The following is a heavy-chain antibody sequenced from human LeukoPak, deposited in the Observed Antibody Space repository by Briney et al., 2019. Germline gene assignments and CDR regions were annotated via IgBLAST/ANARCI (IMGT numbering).Heavy chain of an antibody. Sequence: PSETLSLTCTVSGGSISSSSYYWGWIRQPPGKGLEWIGSLYYSGSTYYNPSLKSRVTISVDTSKNQFSLKLSSVTAADTALYYCARGSYYNEVDYWGQGTLVTVSS. CDR1: GGSISSSSYY. CDR2: LYYSGST. D-gene: IGHD3-10*01. J-gene: IGHJ4*02. CDR3: ARGSYYNEVDY. V-gene: IGHV4-39*01.